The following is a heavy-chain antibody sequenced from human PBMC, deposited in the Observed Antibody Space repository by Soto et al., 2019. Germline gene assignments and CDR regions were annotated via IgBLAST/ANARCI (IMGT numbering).Heavy chain of an antibody. CDR2: IYYSGTT. CDR3: AGREIQGPIDY. CDR1: GYSISSSNW. D-gene: IGHD1-26*01. Sequence: QVQLQESGPGLVKPSDTLSLTCAVSGYSISSSNWWGWIRQPPGKGLEWIGYIYYSGTTYYNPSLQSRVTMSVETSTNQFPLKLTSVTAVDTAVYYCAGREIQGPIDYWGQGTLVTVSS. J-gene: IGHJ4*02. V-gene: IGHV4-28*01.